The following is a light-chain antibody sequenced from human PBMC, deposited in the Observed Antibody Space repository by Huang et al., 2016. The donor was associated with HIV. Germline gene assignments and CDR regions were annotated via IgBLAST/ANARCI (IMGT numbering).Light chain of an antibody. CDR2: WAS. CDR3: QQYYSVPYT. V-gene: IGKV4-1*01. J-gene: IGKJ2*01. Sequence: DIVMTQSPDSLAVSLGERASINCKSSQSVLHSSNNENYLAWYQQRPGQPPKLLISWASTRESGVPDRFSGSGSGTDFTLTISSLQAEDVAVYYCQQYYSVPYTFGQGTKLEIK. CDR1: QSVLHSSNNENY.